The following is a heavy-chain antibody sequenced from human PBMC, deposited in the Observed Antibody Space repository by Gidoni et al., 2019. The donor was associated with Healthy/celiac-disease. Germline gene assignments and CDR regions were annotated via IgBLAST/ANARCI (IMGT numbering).Heavy chain of an antibody. V-gene: IGHV4-31*03. D-gene: IGHD3-22*01. CDR2: IYYSGST. Sequence: QVQLQESGPGLVKPSQTLSLTCTVSGGSISSGGYYWSWIRQHPGKGLEWIGYIYYSGSTYYNPSLKSRVTISVDTSKNQFSLKLSSVTAADTAVYYCARVHYDSSGYYYVFDYWGQGTLVTVSS. CDR3: ARVHYDSSGYYYVFDY. CDR1: GGSISSGGYY. J-gene: IGHJ4*02.